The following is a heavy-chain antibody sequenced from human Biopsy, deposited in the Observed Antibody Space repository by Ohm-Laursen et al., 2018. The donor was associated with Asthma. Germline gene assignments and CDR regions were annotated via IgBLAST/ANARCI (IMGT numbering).Heavy chain of an antibody. J-gene: IGHJ1*01. CDR2: IYYTGRT. Sequence: SETLSLTCSVSGGSATGGSYNWSWVGKPPGKGREGLGNIYYTGRTNYNPSLKSRLFISADTSKNHFSLKLTSVTAADTAVYYCTRDNGAHSSEYFYSWGQGSLVTVSS. D-gene: IGHD2-8*01. CDR3: TRDNGAHSSEYFYS. V-gene: IGHV4-61*03. CDR1: GGSATGGSYN.